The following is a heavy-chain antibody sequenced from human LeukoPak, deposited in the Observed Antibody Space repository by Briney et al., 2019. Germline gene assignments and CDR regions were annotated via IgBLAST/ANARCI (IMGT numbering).Heavy chain of an antibody. J-gene: IGHJ4*02. Sequence: ASVKVSCKASGYSFTNYYMHWVRQAPGQGLEWMGIINPSGGSTSYAQKFQGRVTMTGDTSTSTVYMELSSLRSEDTAVYYCARDHYYYGSGSYYNPLGYWGQGTLVTVSS. CDR2: INPSGGST. D-gene: IGHD3-10*01. V-gene: IGHV1-46*01. CDR1: GYSFTNYY. CDR3: ARDHYYYGSGSYYNPLGY.